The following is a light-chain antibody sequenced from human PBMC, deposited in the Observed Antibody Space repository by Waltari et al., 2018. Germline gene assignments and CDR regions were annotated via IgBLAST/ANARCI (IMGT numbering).Light chain of an antibody. V-gene: IGKV3-20*01. J-gene: IGKJ1*01. CDR3: QHYVRLPVT. CDR1: QSVSRA. CDR2: GAS. Sequence: EIVLTQSPGTLSLSPGERVTLSCRASQSVSRALAWYQQKPGQAPRLLIFGASNRATGIPDRFSGRGSGTDFSLTISRLEPEDFAVYYCQHYVRLPVTFGQGTKVEIK.